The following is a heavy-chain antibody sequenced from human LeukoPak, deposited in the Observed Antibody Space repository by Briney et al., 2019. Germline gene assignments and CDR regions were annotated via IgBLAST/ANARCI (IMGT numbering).Heavy chain of an antibody. J-gene: IGHJ4*02. CDR3: ARDGGPDYFEEKPTFNVFH. CDR2: ISSSSSTI. CDR1: GFTFSSYS. Sequence: GGSLRLSCAASGFTFSSYSMNWVRQAPGKGLEWVSYISSSSSTIYYADSVKGRFTISRDNAKNSLYLQMNSLRAEDTAVYYCARDGGPDYFEEKPTFNVFHWGQGTLVTVSS. V-gene: IGHV3-48*04. D-gene: IGHD2/OR15-2a*01.